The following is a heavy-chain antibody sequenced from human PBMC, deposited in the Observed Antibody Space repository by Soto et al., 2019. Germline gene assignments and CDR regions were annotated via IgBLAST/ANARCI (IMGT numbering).Heavy chain of an antibody. CDR2: ISGSGGST. Sequence: PVGSLRLSCAASGFTFSTYAMSWVRQASGKGLEWVSAISGSGGSTYYADSVKGRFTISRDNSKNTLYLQMNSLRAEDTAVYYCAKGGQLLPRGWFDPWGQGILVTVSS. V-gene: IGHV3-23*01. CDR1: GFTFSTYA. J-gene: IGHJ5*02. CDR3: AKGGQLLPRGWFDP. D-gene: IGHD2-2*01.